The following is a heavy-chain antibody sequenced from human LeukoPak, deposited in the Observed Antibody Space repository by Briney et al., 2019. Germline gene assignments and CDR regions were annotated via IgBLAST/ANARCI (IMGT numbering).Heavy chain of an antibody. D-gene: IGHD3-10*01. CDR3: ARHQLRGFLDDN. V-gene: IGHV4-4*07. Sequence: KTSETLSLTCTVSGGSISSYYWSWIRQPAGKGLEWIGRIYTSGSTNYNPSLKSRVTMSVDTSKNQFSLKLTSVTAADTAVYYCARHQLRGFLDDNWGQGTLVTVSS. CDR2: IYTSGST. J-gene: IGHJ4*02. CDR1: GGSISSYY.